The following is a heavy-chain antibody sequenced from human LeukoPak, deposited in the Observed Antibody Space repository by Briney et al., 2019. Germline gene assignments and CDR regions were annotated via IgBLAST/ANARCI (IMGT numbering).Heavy chain of an antibody. D-gene: IGHD1-26*01. CDR3: AKDRGELPYYYYMDV. J-gene: IGHJ6*03. CDR1: GFTFSNAW. CDR2: IKSKTDGGTT. V-gene: IGHV3-15*01. Sequence: GGSLRLSCAASGFTFSNAWMSWVRQAPGKGLEWVGRIKSKTDGGTTDYAAPVKGRFTISRDNSKNTLYLQMNSLRAEDTAIYYCAKDRGELPYYYYMDVWGKGTTVTVSS.